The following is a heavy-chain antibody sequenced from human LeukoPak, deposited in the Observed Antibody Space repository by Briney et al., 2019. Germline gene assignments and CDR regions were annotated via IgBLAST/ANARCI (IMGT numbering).Heavy chain of an antibody. V-gene: IGHV3-48*03. J-gene: IGHJ4*02. Sequence: GGSLRLSCAASGFSFASYEMNWVRQAPGKGLEWVSHISSDGRVETYLDSVRGRFTMSRDNAKDLLFLQMNSLRTEDTALYYCARDHVYGGADYWGQGTLVTVSS. CDR1: GFSFASYE. CDR2: ISSDGRVE. D-gene: IGHD5/OR15-5a*01. CDR3: ARDHVYGGADY.